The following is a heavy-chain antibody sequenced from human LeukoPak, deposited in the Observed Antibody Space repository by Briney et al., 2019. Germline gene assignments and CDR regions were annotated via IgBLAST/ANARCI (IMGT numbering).Heavy chain of an antibody. V-gene: IGHV4-59*01. CDR2: IYYSGST. CDR1: GGSISSYY. J-gene: IGHJ4*02. CDR3: ARTKDDGSSWYFRYYFDY. Sequence: SETLSLTCTVSGGSISSYYWSWIRQPPGKGLEWIGYIYYSGSTNYNPSLKSRVTISVDTPKNQFSLKLSSVTAADTAVYYCARTKDDGSSWYFRYYFDYWGQGTLVTVSS. D-gene: IGHD6-13*01.